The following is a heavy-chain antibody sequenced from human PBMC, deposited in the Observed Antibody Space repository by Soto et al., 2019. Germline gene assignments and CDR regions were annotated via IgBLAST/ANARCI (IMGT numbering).Heavy chain of an antibody. CDR3: ARQRIGSGRYCGGDCSQYYFDY. CDR2: IYYSGST. V-gene: IGHV4-39*01. D-gene: IGHD2-21*02. J-gene: IGHJ4*02. Sequence: PSETLSLTCTVAGGSISSSSYYWGWIRQPPGKGLEWIGSIYYSGSTYYNPSLKSRVTISVDTSKNQFSLKLSSVTAADTAVYYCARQRIGSGRYCGGDCSQYYFDYWGQGTLVTVSS. CDR1: GGSISSSSYY.